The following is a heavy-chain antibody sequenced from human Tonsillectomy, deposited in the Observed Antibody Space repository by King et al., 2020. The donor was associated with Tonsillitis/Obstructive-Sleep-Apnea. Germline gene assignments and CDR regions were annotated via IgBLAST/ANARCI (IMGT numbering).Heavy chain of an antibody. J-gene: IGHJ4*02. D-gene: IGHD4-17*01. Sequence: VQLVESGGGLVQPGRSLRLSCTASGFTFGDYAMSWVRQAPGKGLEWVGFIRSKAYGGTTEYAASVKGRFTISRDDSKSIAYLQMNSLKTEETAFYYCIRDRDGDYNYGGQGTLVTVSS. V-gene: IGHV3-49*04. CDR1: GFTFGDYA. CDR2: IRSKAYGGTT. CDR3: IRDRDGDYNY.